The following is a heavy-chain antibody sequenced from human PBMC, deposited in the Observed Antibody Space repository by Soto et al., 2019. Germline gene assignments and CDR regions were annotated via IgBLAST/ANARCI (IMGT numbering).Heavy chain of an antibody. CDR2: INPSGGST. Sequence: GASVKVSCKASGYTFTNYYMHWVRQAPGQGLEWMGIINPSGGSTSYAQKFQGRVTMTRDTSTSTDYMELSSLRSEDKAVDYCARGTRSSGWYLADYYYYGMDVWGQGTTVTVSS. J-gene: IGHJ6*02. CDR1: GYTFTNYY. CDR3: ARGTRSSGWYLADYYYYGMDV. D-gene: IGHD6-19*01. V-gene: IGHV1-46*01.